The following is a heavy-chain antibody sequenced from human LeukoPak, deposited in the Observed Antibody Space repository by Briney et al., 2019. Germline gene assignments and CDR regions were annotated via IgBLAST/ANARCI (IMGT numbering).Heavy chain of an antibody. J-gene: IGHJ3*02. CDR2: IYYSGST. D-gene: IGHD3-22*01. CDR3: ARQRAHYYDSSGYYFDAFDI. CDR1: GGSISSGGYS. V-gene: IGHV4-30-4*07. Sequence: SETLSLTCAVSGGSISSGGYSWSWIRQPPGKGLEWIGYIYYSGSTYYNPSLKSRVTISVDTSKNQFSLKLSSVTAADTAVYYCARQRAHYYDSSGYYFDAFDIWGQGTMVTVSS.